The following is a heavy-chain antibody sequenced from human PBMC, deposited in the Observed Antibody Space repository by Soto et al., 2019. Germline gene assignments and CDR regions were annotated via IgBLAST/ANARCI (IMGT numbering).Heavy chain of an antibody. D-gene: IGHD3-22*01. CDR3: ARKTGTYDSSGYYWATWFDP. CDR1: GGSISSGGYS. CDR2: IYHSGST. V-gene: IGHV4-30-2*01. J-gene: IGHJ5*02. Sequence: QLQLQESGSGLVKPSQTLSLTCAVSGGSISSGGYSWSWIRQPPGKGLEWIGYIYHSGSTYYNPSLKSRVTIAVDRSKNQFSLKRSSVTAADTAVYYCARKTGTYDSSGYYWATWFDPWGQGTLVTVSS.